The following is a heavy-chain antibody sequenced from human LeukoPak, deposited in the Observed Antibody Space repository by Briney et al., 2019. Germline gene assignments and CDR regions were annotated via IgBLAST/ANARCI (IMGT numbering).Heavy chain of an antibody. Sequence: SETLSLTCAVYGGSLSGYYWSWIRQPPGKGLEWIGSIHHSGSTWYNPSLKSRVTISLDTSQTQISLRVTSVTAADTAVYYCARGTDYYDSSGWLDPWGQGTLVTVSS. CDR3: ARGTDYYDSSGWLDP. J-gene: IGHJ5*02. CDR2: IHHSGST. D-gene: IGHD3-22*01. V-gene: IGHV4-34*01. CDR1: GGSLSGYY.